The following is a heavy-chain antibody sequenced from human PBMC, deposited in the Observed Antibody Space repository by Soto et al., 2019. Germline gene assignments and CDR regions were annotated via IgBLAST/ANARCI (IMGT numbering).Heavy chain of an antibody. CDR3: ATDGLEMATRRGSDYFDY. D-gene: IGHD5-12*01. Sequence: PGGSLRLSCAASGFTFSSYAMHWVRQAPGKGLEWVTVISSDGSNKYYADSVKGRFTISRDNSKNTLYLQMNSLRAEDTAVYYCATDGLEMATRRGSDYFDYWGQGTLVTVSS. CDR1: GFTFSSYA. V-gene: IGHV3-30-3*01. J-gene: IGHJ4*02. CDR2: ISSDGSNK.